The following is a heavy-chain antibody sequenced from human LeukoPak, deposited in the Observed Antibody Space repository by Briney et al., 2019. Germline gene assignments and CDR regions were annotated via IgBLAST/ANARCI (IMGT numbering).Heavy chain of an antibody. D-gene: IGHD2-2*01. CDR3: ARGPGCSSTSRYRWGKYYFDY. J-gene: IGHJ4*02. Sequence: SETLSLTCAVYGGSFSGYYWSWIRQPPGKGLEWIGEINHSGSTNYNPSLKSRVTISVDTSKNQFSLKLSSVTAADTAVYYCARGPGCSSTSRYRWGKYYFDYWGQGTLVTVSS. CDR2: INHSGST. CDR1: GGSFSGYY. V-gene: IGHV4-34*01.